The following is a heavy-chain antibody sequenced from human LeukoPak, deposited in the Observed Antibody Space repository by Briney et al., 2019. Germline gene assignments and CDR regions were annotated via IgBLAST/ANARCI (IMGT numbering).Heavy chain of an antibody. CDR2: ISGSGGST. J-gene: IGHJ4*02. Sequence: PGGSLRLSCAASGFTFSSYAMSWVRQAPGKGLEWVSAISGSGGSTYYADPVKGRFTISRDNSKNTLYLQMNSLRAEDTAVYYCAKVVMIVVVTPYYFDYWGQGTLVTVSS. CDR1: GFTFSSYA. V-gene: IGHV3-23*01. CDR3: AKVVMIVVVTPYYFDY. D-gene: IGHD3-22*01.